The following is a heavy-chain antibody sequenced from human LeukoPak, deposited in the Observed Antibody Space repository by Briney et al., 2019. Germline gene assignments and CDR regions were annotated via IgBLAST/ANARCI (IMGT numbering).Heavy chain of an antibody. CDR3: AKGLRGGNSWYTLYFDY. V-gene: IGHV3-23*01. D-gene: IGHD6-13*01. CDR2: INGDGGAT. Sequence: GGSLRLSCAASGFTYNNYAVTWVRHAPGRGLEWVSSINGDGGATYYADSAKGRFTISRDNSKNTLFLQMNSLSAEDTAVYYCAKGLRGGNSWYTLYFDYWGQGTLVSVCS. CDR1: GFTYNNYA. J-gene: IGHJ4*02.